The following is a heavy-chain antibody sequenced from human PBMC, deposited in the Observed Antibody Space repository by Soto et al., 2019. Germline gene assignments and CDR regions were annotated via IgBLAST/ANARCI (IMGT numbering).Heavy chain of an antibody. Sequence: GASVKVSCKASGGTFSSYAISWVRQAPGQGLERMGGIIPIFGTANYAQKFQGRVTITADESTSTAYMELSSLRSEDTAVYYCAREQTQFARPDCGMDVWGQGTTVTVSS. CDR3: AREQTQFARPDCGMDV. D-gene: IGHD3-10*01. CDR1: GGTFSSYA. J-gene: IGHJ6*02. V-gene: IGHV1-69*13. CDR2: IIPIFGTA.